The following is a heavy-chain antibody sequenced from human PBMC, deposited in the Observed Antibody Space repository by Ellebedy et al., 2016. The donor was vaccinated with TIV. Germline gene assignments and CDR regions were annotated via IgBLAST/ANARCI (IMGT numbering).Heavy chain of an antibody. CDR3: ARLRYDTLTGYYSWFDP. CDR2: IYSGST. CDR1: GDSISSYY. J-gene: IGHJ5*02. V-gene: IGHV4-59*01. Sequence: PSETLSLTCTVSGDSISSYYWTWIRQHPGKGLEWIGWIYSGSTNYNPSLKSRVTISEDTPKNQFSLKLSSVTAAVTAVYYCARLRYDTLTGYYSWFDPWGQGTLVTVSS. D-gene: IGHD3-9*01.